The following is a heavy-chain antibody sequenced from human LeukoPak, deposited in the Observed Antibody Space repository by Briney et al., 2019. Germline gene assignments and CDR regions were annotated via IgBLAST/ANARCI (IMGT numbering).Heavy chain of an antibody. Sequence: GRSLRLSCAPSGFTFSSYAMHWVRQAPGKGLEWVAVISYDGSNKYYADSVKGRFTISRDNSKNTLYLQMNSLRAEDTAVYYCARAGRGVTLYTDYWGQGTLVTVSS. CDR2: ISYDGSNK. CDR1: GFTFSSYA. CDR3: ARAGRGVTLYTDY. V-gene: IGHV3-30*04. D-gene: IGHD3-10*01. J-gene: IGHJ4*02.